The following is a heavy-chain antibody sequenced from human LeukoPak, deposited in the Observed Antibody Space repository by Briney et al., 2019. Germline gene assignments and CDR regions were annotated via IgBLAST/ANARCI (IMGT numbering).Heavy chain of an antibody. CDR3: AKGDVDTAMAPYYFDY. CDR2: ISYDGSNK. CDR1: GFTFSSYG. D-gene: IGHD5-18*01. Sequence: GRSLRLSCAASGFTFSSYGMHWVRQAPGKGLEWVAVISYDGSNKYYADSVKGRFTISRDNSKNTLYLQMNSLRAEDTAVYYCAKGDVDTAMAPYYFDYWGQGTLVTVSS. V-gene: IGHV3-30*18. J-gene: IGHJ4*02.